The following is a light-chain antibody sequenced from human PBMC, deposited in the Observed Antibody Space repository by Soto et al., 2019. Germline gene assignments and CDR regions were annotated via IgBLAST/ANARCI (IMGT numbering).Light chain of an antibody. V-gene: IGLV3-21*04. CDR2: YDS. CDR1: NIGSES. CDR3: QVWDGRRDHQV. J-gene: IGLJ3*02. Sequence: SYELTQPPSVSVAPGKTARITCGGNNIGSESVHWYQQKPGQAPVLAIYYDSDRPSGIPERFSGSNSGNTATLTISRVEAGDEADYYCQVWDGRRDHQVFGGGTKLTVL.